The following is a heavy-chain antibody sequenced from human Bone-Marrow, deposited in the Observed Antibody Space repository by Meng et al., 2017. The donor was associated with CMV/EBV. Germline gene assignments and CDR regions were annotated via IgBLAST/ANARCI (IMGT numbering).Heavy chain of an antibody. CDR1: GYTFTSYD. CDR3: AKTGSDFWSGYYPPTYGMDV. J-gene: IGHJ6*02. V-gene: IGHV1-8*01. Sequence: ASVKVSCKASGYTFTSYDINWVRQATGQGLEWMGWMNPNSGNTGYAQKFQGRVTMTRNTSISTAYMELSSLRSEDTAVYYCAKTGSDFWSGYYPPTYGMDVWGQGTTVTVSS. CDR2: MNPNSGNT. D-gene: IGHD3-3*01.